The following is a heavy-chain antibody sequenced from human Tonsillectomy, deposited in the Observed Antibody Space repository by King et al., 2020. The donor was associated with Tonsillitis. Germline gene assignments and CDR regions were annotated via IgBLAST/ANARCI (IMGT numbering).Heavy chain of an antibody. D-gene: IGHD6-19*01. CDR3: ADRREGSGWSGAFDY. J-gene: IGHJ4*02. Sequence: VQLVASGGGVVQPGGSLSLSCAASGFTFSSYGMHWVRQAPGTGLEWVAFIRYDGSNKYYADSVKGRFTISRDNSKNTLYLQMNSLRAEDTAVYYCADRREGSGWSGAFDYGGQGTLVTVSS. V-gene: IGHV3-30*02. CDR1: GFTFSSYG. CDR2: IRYDGSNK.